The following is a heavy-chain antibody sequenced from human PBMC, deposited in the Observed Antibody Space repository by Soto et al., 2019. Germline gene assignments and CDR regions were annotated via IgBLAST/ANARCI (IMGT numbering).Heavy chain of an antibody. CDR3: AKVTHSGPIGVAGPLAS. J-gene: IGHJ4*02. CDR2: FNPSGLST. Sequence: QGHLVQSAAEVKKPGASVNVSCQASGSITNHHMHWVRQTPGQGLEWMGIFNPSGLSTTYAQKFQGRVTITRDTSTSTIYMGQSSRNSEDTAVYFCAKVTHSGPIGVAGPLASWGQGNLVIVSS. CDR1: GSITNHH. D-gene: IGHD6-19*01. V-gene: IGHV1-46*01.